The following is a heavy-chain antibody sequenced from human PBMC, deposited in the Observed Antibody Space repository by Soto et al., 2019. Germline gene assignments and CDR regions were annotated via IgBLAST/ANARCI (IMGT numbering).Heavy chain of an antibody. CDR1: GGSFSGYY. D-gene: IGHD5-12*01. CDR2: INHSGST. Sequence: SETLSLTCAVYGGSFSGYYWSWIRQPPGKGLEWIGEINHSGSTNYNPSLKSRVTISVDTSKNQFSLKLSSVTAADTAVYYCARGRVGEDIVATIPSMVPIYYFDYWGQGTLVTVSS. CDR3: ARGRVGEDIVATIPSMVPIYYFDY. J-gene: IGHJ4*02. V-gene: IGHV4-34*01.